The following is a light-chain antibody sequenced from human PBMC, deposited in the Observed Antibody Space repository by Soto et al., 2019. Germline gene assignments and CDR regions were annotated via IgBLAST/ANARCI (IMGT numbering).Light chain of an antibody. CDR3: QQYGSSPYT. J-gene: IGKJ2*01. CDR2: GAS. V-gene: IGKV3-20*01. CDR1: ESVSSSY. Sequence: EIALTQSPGTLSLSPGERATLSCRASESVSSSYLAWYQQKSGQAPRLLIYGASTRATGIPDRFSGSESGTDFTLTISRLEPEDFAVYYCQQYGSSPYTFGQGTKLEIK.